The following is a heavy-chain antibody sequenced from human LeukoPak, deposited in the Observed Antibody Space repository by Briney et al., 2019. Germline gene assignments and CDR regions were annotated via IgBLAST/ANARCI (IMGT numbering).Heavy chain of an antibody. V-gene: IGHV4-39*01. CDR3: AAAFDY. Sequence: PSETLSLTCTVSGGSISSSSYYWGWIRQPPGKGLEWIGNTYYGGNTYYNPSLKSRVTIPVDTSKNQFSQELNSVTAADTAVYYCAAAFDYWGQGTLVTVSS. CDR2: TYYGGNT. D-gene: IGHD6-25*01. CDR1: GGSISSSSYY. J-gene: IGHJ4*02.